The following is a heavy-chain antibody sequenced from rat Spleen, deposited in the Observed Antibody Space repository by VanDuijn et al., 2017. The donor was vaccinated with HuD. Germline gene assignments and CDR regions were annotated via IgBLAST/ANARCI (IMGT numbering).Heavy chain of an antibody. D-gene: IGHD5-1*01. CDR1: GFTFSNAA. V-gene: IGHV10-5*01. CDR3: TAASGSFDY. Sequence: VQVVESGGGLVQPKESLKISCAASGFTFSNAAMYWVRQAPGKGLEWVARIRTKPNNYATYYADSVKGRFTISRDDSKSMVYLQMDNLKTEDTAMYYCTAASGSFDYWGQGVMVTVSS. CDR2: IRTKPNNYAT. J-gene: IGHJ2*01.